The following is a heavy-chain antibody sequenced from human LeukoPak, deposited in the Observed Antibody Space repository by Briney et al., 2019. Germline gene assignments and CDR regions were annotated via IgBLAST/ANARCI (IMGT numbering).Heavy chain of an antibody. V-gene: IGHV3-7*01. D-gene: IGHD2-2*01. CDR2: IKEDGSEK. CDR1: GFILSSYW. Sequence: PGGSLRLFCAASGFILSSYWMSWVRQAPGKGLEWVANIKEDGSEKNYVDSVKGRFTISRDTSKNSLYLQKNSLRAQDSALYYCARGSSFGYRGQGTLVTVSS. J-gene: IGHJ4*02. CDR3: ARGSSFGY.